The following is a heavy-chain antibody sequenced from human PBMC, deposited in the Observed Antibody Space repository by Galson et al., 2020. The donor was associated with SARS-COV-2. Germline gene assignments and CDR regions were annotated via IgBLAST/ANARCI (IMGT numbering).Heavy chain of an antibody. CDR3: AADSNYGDYYYYYGMDV. CDR1: GFTFSSYA. D-gene: IGHD4-4*01. J-gene: IGHJ6*02. V-gene: IGHV3-30-3*01. CDR2: ISYDRSNK. Sequence: GESLKISCAASGFTFSSYAMHWVRQAPGKGLEWVAVISYDRSNKYYADSVKGRFTISRDNSKNTLYLQMNSLRAEDTAVYYCAADSNYGDYYYYYGMDVWGQGTTVTVSS.